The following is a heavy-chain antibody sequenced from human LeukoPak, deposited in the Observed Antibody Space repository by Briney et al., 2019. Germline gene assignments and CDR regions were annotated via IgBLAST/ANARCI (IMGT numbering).Heavy chain of an antibody. CDR3: VKVRYSSSFFFDY. CDR2: INSNGGRT. V-gene: IGHV3-64D*09. CDR1: GFTFTNYA. J-gene: IGHJ4*02. Sequence: GGSLRLSCSTSGFTFTNYAMHWVRQAPGKGLEYVSAINSNGGRTNYADSVKGRFTISRDNSKNTLYLQMSSLRVEDTAVYYCVKVRYSSSFFFDYWGQGTVVPVSS. D-gene: IGHD6-6*01.